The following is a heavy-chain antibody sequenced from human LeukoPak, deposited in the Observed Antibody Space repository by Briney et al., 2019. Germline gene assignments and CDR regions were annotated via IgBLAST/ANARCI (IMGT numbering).Heavy chain of an antibody. CDR2: INPGGSSI. V-gene: IGHV3-74*01. CDR1: GFTLSSYR. Sequence: GRSLRLSCAVSGFTLSSYRMHWVRHFPGKGLVWVTRINPGGSSITYADSVKGRFTISRDNAKNTLYLQMDSLRAEDTGVYYCARSNQADDYWGQGTLVTVSS. D-gene: IGHD1-14*01. J-gene: IGHJ4*02. CDR3: ARSNQADDY.